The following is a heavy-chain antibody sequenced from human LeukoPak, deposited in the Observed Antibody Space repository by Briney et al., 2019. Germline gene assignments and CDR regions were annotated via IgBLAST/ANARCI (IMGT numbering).Heavy chain of an antibody. CDR1: GFTLSNYA. D-gene: IGHD3-22*01. CDR3: ARDQYYASSGSDAFDI. J-gene: IGHJ3*02. CDR2: ISYDGNDK. Sequence: PGGSLRLSCAASGFTLSNYAVHWVRRAPGKGLEWVAVISYDGNDKYHADSVKGRFTISRDNSRDTLYLQMNSLRPEDTAVYYCARDQYYASSGSDAFDIWGQGTMVTVSS. V-gene: IGHV3-30*14.